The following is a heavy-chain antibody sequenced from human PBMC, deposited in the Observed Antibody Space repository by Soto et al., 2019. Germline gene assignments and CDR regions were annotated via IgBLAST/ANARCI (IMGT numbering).Heavy chain of an antibody. Sequence: QVQLVESGGGVVQPGRSLRLSCAASGFTFSSYGRHWVRQAPGKGLEWGAVISYDGRNKYNADSVKGRFTISRDNSKNTMYLHRNSLRAEDTAVYYCAKDMFLLQQLGRIWFDPWGQGTLVPGSS. V-gene: IGHV3-30*18. J-gene: IGHJ5*02. D-gene: IGHD6-13*01. CDR2: ISYDGRNK. CDR1: GFTFSSYG. CDR3: AKDMFLLQQLGRIWFDP.